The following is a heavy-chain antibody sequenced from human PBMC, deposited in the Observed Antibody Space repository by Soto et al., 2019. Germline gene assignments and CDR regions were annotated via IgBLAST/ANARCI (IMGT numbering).Heavy chain of an antibody. J-gene: IGHJ5*02. CDR2: IIPIFGTA. D-gene: IGHD3-10*01. CDR1: GGTFSSYA. Sequence: VQLVQSGAEVKKPGSSVKVSCKASGGTFSSYAISWVRQAPGQGLEWMGGIIPIFGTANYAQKFQGRVTITADESTSTAYMELSSLRSEDTAVYYCARGRTYYYGSGSRNWFDPWGQGTLVTVSS. CDR3: ARGRTYYYGSGSRNWFDP. V-gene: IGHV1-69*01.